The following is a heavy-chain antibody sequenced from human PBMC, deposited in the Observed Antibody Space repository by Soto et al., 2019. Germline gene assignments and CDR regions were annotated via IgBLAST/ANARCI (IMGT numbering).Heavy chain of an antibody. J-gene: IGHJ6*02. CDR3: ARDRNYYGSGSQNIKYYYGMDV. V-gene: IGHV3-30-3*01. CDR2: ISYDGSNK. CDR1: GFTLSSYA. D-gene: IGHD3-10*01. Sequence: PGGSLRLSCAASGFTLSSYAMHWVRQAPGKGLEWVAVISYDGSNKYYADSVKGRFTISRDNSKNTLYLQMNSLRAEDTAVYYCARDRNYYGSGSQNIKYYYGMDVWGQGTTVTVSS.